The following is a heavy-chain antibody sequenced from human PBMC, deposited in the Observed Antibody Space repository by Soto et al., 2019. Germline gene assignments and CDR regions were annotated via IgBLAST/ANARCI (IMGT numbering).Heavy chain of an antibody. CDR3: VRGLAIPCYPDN. CDR1: GGTFSSYA. CDR2: IVPIVDTS. J-gene: IGHJ4*02. Sequence: QVQLVQSGAEVRQPASSVKVSCKTSGGTFSSYAISWVRQAPGQGLEWMGGIVPIVDTSTYAQKFQGRGTITADEATSTVYMELSSLRSDDTAVYYCVRGLAIPCYPDNWGQGTLVTVSS. V-gene: IGHV1-69*12. D-gene: IGHD2-15*01.